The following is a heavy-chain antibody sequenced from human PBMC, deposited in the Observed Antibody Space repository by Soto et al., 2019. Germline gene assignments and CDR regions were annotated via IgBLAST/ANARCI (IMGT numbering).Heavy chain of an antibody. V-gene: IGHV4-30-4*01. J-gene: IGHJ4*02. Sequence: NPSETLSLTCTVSGGSISSGDYYWSWIRQPPGKGLEWIGYIYYSGSTYYNPSLKSRVTISVDTSKNQFSLKLSSVTAADTAVYYCARGWRWFGDQPPGYFDYWGQGTLVTVSS. CDR3: ARGWRWFGDQPPGYFDY. CDR1: GGSISSGDYY. D-gene: IGHD3-10*01. CDR2: IYYSGST.